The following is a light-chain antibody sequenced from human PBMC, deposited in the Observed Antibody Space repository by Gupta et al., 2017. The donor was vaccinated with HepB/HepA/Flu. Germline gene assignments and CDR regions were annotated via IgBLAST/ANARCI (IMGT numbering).Light chain of an antibody. Sequence: IQLTQSRSSVSASVGDRVTITCRASQDLSHFLAWYQQKPGKAPELLIYGTFTLENGVPSRFSGSGSETTYTLTISSLQPEDIATYYCQQSNAFPLTFGPGTKV. CDR3: QQSNAFPLT. CDR1: QDLSHF. J-gene: IGKJ3*01. V-gene: IGKV1-12*01. CDR2: GTF.